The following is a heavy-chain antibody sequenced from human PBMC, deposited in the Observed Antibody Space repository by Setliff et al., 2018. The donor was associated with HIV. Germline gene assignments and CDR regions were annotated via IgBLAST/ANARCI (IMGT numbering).Heavy chain of an antibody. V-gene: IGHV4-59*01. CDR2: IYYSGST. Sequence: SETLSLTCTVSGGSISSYYWSWIRQPPGKGLEWIGYIYYSGSTNYNPSLKSRVTISVDTSKNQFSLKLSSVTAADTAVYYCARGKGGGYFDSWGQGTLVTVSS. D-gene: IGHD3-16*01. CDR1: GGSISSYY. J-gene: IGHJ4*02. CDR3: ARGKGGGYFDS.